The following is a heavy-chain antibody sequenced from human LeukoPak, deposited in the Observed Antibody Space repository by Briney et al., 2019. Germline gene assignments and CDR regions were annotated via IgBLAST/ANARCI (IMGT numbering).Heavy chain of an antibody. CDR1: EYTFTSYD. CDR3: ARGEWELNAFDI. Sequence: ASVKVSCKASEYTFTSYDINWVRQATGQGLEWMGWMNPNSGNTGYAQRFQGGVTITRNTSISTAYMELSSLRSEDTAVYYCARGEWELNAFDIWGQGTMVTVSS. V-gene: IGHV1-8*03. CDR2: MNPNSGNT. J-gene: IGHJ3*02. D-gene: IGHD1-26*01.